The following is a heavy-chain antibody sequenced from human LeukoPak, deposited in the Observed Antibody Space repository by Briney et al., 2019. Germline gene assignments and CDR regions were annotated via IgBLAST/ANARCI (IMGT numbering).Heavy chain of an antibody. CDR1: GFTFDDYA. CDR3: ATKPPIAARGADY. CDR2: ISWNSGSI. V-gene: IGHV3-9*01. Sequence: PGGSLRLSCAASGFTFDDYAMHWVRQAPGKGLEWVSGISWNSGSIGYADSVKGRFTISRDNAKNTLYLQMNSLRAEDTAVYYCATKPPIAARGADYWGQGTLVTVSS. J-gene: IGHJ4*02. D-gene: IGHD6-6*01.